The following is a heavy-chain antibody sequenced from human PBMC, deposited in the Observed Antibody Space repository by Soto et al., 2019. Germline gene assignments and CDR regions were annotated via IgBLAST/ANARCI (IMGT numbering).Heavy chain of an antibody. J-gene: IGHJ6*02. CDR1: GVSIVSYY. D-gene: IGHD3-22*01. CDR3: ASTYDSSPNYV. CDR2: IDYSGNT. V-gene: IGHV4-59*01. Sequence: ETLSLTCTVSGVSIVSYYWGWVRQPPGKGLEWLGHIDYSGNTKYNPSLKSRVTMSVDRSENQVSLKLSSVTAADTAVYYCASTYDSSPNYVWGQGTTVTVSS.